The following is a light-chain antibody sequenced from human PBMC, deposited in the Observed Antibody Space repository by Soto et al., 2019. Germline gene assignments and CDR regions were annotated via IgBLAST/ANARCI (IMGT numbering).Light chain of an antibody. V-gene: IGKV1-5*03. J-gene: IGKJ2*02. CDR3: QQYLDYSGT. Sequence: DIQMTQSPSTLSASVGDRVSITCRASQSVSSWLAWYQQKPGKAPKLLIYKASSLESGVPSRFSGSGSGTEFTLTISSLQPDDFATYYCQQYLDYSGTFGQGTKLEIK. CDR1: QSVSSW. CDR2: KAS.